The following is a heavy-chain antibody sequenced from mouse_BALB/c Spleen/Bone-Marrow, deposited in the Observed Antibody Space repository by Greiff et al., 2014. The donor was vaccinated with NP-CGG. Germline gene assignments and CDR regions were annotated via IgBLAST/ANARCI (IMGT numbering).Heavy chain of an antibody. Sequence: EVKVVESGGGLVKSGGSLKLSCAASGFSFNSYGMSWVRQTPEKRLEWVATISGGGSYTLYPDSVKGRFTISRDNAKNNLYLQLSSLRSEDTALYYCARHAYYDQTEVSFVYWGQGTLVTVSA. CDR2: ISGGGSYT. CDR3: ARHAYYDQTEVSFVY. D-gene: IGHD2-4*01. J-gene: IGHJ3*01. V-gene: IGHV5-9-2*01. CDR1: GFSFNSYG.